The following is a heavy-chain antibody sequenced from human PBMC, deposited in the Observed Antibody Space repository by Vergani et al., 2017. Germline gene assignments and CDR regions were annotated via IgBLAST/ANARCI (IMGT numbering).Heavy chain of an antibody. V-gene: IGHV3-30*18. Sequence: QVQLVESGGGVVQPGRSLRLSCAASGFTFSSYGMHWVRQAPGKGLEWVAVISYDGSNKYYADSVKGRFTISRDNSKNTLYLQMKSLRAEDTAVYYCAKVRYSSGLTFDYWGQGTLVTVSS. CDR2: ISYDGSNK. J-gene: IGHJ4*02. CDR1: GFTFSSYG. CDR3: AKVRYSSGLTFDY. D-gene: IGHD6-19*01.